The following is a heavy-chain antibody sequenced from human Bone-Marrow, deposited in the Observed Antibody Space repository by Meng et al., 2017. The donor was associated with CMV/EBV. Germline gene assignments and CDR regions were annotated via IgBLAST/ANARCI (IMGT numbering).Heavy chain of an antibody. D-gene: IGHD4-11*01. CDR1: GFTFSSYA. CDR3: AKDMEDYSLGY. V-gene: IGHV3-23*01. J-gene: IGHJ4*02. Sequence: GGSLRLSCAASGFTFSSYAMSWVRQAPGKGLEWVSAMSGGVTSTYYADSVKGRFTISRDNSKNSLYLQMNSLRTEDTALYYCAKDMEDYSLGYWGQGTLVTVSS. CDR2: MSGGVTST.